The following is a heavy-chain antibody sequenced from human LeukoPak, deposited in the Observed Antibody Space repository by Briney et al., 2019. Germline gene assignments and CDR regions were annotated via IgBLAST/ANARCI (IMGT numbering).Heavy chain of an antibody. CDR3: ARDHEWFGEV. Sequence: PGGSLRLSCAASGFTFSDYYMSWVRQALGKGGEWVSYISSSGSTIYYADSVKGRFTISRDNAKNSLYLQMNSLRDEDTAVYYCARDHEWFGEVWGQGTLVTVSS. CDR2: ISSSGSTI. J-gene: IGHJ4*02. D-gene: IGHD3-10*01. CDR1: GFTFSDYY. V-gene: IGHV3-11*01.